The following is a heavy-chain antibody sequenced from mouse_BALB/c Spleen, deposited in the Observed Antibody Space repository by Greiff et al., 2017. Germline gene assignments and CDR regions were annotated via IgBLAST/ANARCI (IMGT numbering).Heavy chain of an antibody. J-gene: IGHJ4*01. CDR3: TREGEYGNYRYAMDY. D-gene: IGHD2-10*02. CDR1: GFTFSSYT. CDR2: ISSGGSYT. Sequence: DVKLVESGGGLVKPGGSLKLSCAASGFTFSSYTMSWVRQTPEKRLEWVATISSGGSYTYYPDSVKGRFTISRDNAKNTLYLQMSSLKSEDTAMYYCTREGEYGNYRYAMDYWGQGTSVTVSS. V-gene: IGHV5-6-4*01.